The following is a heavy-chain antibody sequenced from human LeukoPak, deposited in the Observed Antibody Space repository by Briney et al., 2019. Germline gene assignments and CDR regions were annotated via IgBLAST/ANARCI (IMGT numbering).Heavy chain of an antibody. D-gene: IGHD2-15*01. CDR3: AKDLSAATNYYYFDY. CDR1: GFTFSSYA. V-gene: IGHV3-23*01. J-gene: IGHJ4*02. Sequence: SGGSLRLSCAASGFTFSSYAMSWVRQAPGKGLEWVSAISGSGGSTYYADSVKGRFTISRDNSKNTLYLQMNSLRTEDTAVYYCAKDLSAATNYYYFDYWGQGTLVTVSS. CDR2: ISGSGGST.